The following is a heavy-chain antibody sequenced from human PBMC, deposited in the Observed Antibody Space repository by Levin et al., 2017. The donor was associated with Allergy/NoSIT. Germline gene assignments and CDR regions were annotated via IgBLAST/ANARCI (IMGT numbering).Heavy chain of an antibody. CDR3: AKPDSSSWYVS. D-gene: IGHD6-13*01. CDR1: GFTFSSYA. V-gene: IGHV3-23*01. Sequence: GGSLRLSCAASGFTFSSYAMSWVRQAPGRGLEWVSTITRDGGTTYYADCVKGRFSISRDNSKNTLYLQMNSLRADDTALYYCAKPDSSSWYVSWGQGSLVTVSS. CDR2: ITRDGGTT. J-gene: IGHJ5*01.